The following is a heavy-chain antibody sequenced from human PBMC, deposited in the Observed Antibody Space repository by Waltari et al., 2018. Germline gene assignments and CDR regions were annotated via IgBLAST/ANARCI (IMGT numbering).Heavy chain of an antibody. D-gene: IGHD2-15*01. CDR2: FDPEYGEA. Sequence: QVQLVQSGAEVTKPGAAVKVSCRVSGYSLNESALPMVRQAPGKGLEWLGGFDPEYGEAVYAQECQCRVTMTEDTSKDTAYMELSSLTYEDTAVYYCTRDRVGYCSGGTCYSRWFDPWGQGTLVTVSS. CDR1: GYSLNESA. V-gene: IGHV1-24*01. CDR3: TRDRVGYCSGGTCYSRWFDP. J-gene: IGHJ5*02.